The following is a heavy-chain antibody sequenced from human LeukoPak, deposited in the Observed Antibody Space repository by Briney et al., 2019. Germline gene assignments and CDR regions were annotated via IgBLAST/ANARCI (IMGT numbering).Heavy chain of an antibody. V-gene: IGHV1-69*06. Sequence: SLKVSCKASGGTFSSYAICWVRQAPGQRLEWMGGIIPIFGTSNYAQKFQGRVTITAGTSTSTAYMELSSLRSEDTAVYYCARARGSTYYFGSGPYYCYGMDVWGKGTTVTVSS. J-gene: IGHJ6*04. CDR2: IIPIFGTS. CDR3: ARARGSTYYFGSGPYYCYGMDV. D-gene: IGHD3-10*01. CDR1: GGTFSSYA.